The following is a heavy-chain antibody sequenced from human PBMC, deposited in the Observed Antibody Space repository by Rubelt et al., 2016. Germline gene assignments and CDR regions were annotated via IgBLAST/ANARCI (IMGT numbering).Heavy chain of an antibody. Sequence: QVQLLQPGAEVKKPASSVKVSCQASGYTFTSYGISWVRQAPGQGLEWRGWISAYNGNTNYAQKLQGRVTMTTDTSTSTAYMELRSLRSDDTAVYYCARRDGYNWDDAFDIWGQGTMVTVSS. CDR3: ARRDGYNWDDAFDI. D-gene: IGHD5-24*01. V-gene: IGHV1-18*01. J-gene: IGHJ3*02. CDR1: GYTFTSYG. CDR2: ISAYNGNT.